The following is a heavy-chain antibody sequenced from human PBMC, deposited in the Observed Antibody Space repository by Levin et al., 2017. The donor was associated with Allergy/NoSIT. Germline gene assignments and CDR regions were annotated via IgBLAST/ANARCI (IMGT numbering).Heavy chain of an antibody. CDR3: ASEYCAGDCNRRRALAY. J-gene: IGHJ4*02. CDR1: GGTFTYYT. D-gene: IGHD2-21*02. V-gene: IGHV1-69*02. CDR2: TIPILDIT. Sequence: SVKVSCKASGGTFTYYTVSWVRQAPGQGLEWMGRTIPILDITTYARNFQGRVTITADKATNTAYMELSGLTSEDTAVYYCASEYCAGDCNRRRALAYWGQGTLVTVSS.